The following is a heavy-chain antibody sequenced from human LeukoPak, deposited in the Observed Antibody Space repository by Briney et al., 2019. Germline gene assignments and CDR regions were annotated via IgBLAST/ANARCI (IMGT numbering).Heavy chain of an antibody. CDR3: ASTLDRAVLLWFGELPPDAFDI. Sequence: GGSLRLSCAASGFTFRSYWMSWVRQAPGKGLEWVANIERDGSEKYYVDSVKGRFTISRDNAKNSLYLQMNSLRAEDTAVYYCASTLDRAVLLWFGELPPDAFDIWGQGTMVTVSS. D-gene: IGHD3-10*01. CDR1: GFTFRSYW. J-gene: IGHJ3*02. V-gene: IGHV3-7*01. CDR2: IERDGSEK.